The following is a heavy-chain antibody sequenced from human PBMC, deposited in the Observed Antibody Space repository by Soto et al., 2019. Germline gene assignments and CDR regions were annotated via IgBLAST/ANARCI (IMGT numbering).Heavy chain of an antibody. Sequence: QVQLVESGGGVVQPGRSLRLSCAASGFTLRSNGMHWVRQAPGKGLEWVAITSYDGTNEYYADSVKGRFTISRDNSKNTVYLQMNSLRVEDTAVYYCVKGLLSGYSPFDYWGQGTLVTVSS. V-gene: IGHV3-30*18. CDR2: TSYDGTNE. CDR1: GFTLRSNG. CDR3: VKGLLSGYSPFDY. J-gene: IGHJ4*02. D-gene: IGHD3-3*01.